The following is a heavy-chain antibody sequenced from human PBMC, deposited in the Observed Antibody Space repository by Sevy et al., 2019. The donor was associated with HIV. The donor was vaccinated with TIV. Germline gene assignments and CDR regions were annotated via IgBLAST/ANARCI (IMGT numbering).Heavy chain of an antibody. J-gene: IGHJ4*02. V-gene: IGHV3-30-3*01. D-gene: IGHD5-12*01. Sequence: GGSLRLSCAASGFTFRSYAMYWVRQAPGKGLEWVAVISYDGTNKYYADSLKGRFTISRDNSKNTLYLQMPSLRPEDTAVYYWARSWLGEGGYYFDYWGQGTLVTVSS. CDR2: ISYDGTNK. CDR1: GFTFRSYA. CDR3: ARSWLGEGGYYFDY.